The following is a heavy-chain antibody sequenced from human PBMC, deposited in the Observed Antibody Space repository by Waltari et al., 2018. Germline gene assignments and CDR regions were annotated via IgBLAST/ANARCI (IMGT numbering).Heavy chain of an antibody. CDR3: AGTDLHTKIAFDS. J-gene: IGHJ4*02. Sequence: QVRLRESGPGLVKPSGTLSLTCAVSGASVASAAHYGGWLRQAPERGLEWIGTRYFTGTTHYNPSLRSRVTISADTSRAKFALRVNSVTAADTAVYYCAGTDLHTKIAFDSWGQGTQVTVSA. D-gene: IGHD2-21*01. CDR2: RYFTGTT. V-gene: IGHV4-39*01. CDR1: GASVASAAHY.